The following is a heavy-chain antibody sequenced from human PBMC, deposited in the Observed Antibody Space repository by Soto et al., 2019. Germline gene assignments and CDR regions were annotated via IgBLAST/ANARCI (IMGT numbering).Heavy chain of an antibody. CDR3: AAGRRAHDAFDI. Sequence: ASVKVSCKASGYTFTSYYMHWVRRAPGQGLEWMGIINPSGGSTSYAQKFQGRVTMTRDTSMSTVYMELSSLRSEDTAVYYCAAGRRAHDAFDIWGQGTMVTVSS. D-gene: IGHD2-15*01. CDR2: INPSGGST. V-gene: IGHV1-46*01. J-gene: IGHJ3*02. CDR1: GYTFTSYY.